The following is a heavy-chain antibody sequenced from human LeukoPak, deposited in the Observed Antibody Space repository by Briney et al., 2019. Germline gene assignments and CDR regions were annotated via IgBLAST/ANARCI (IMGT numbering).Heavy chain of an antibody. CDR3: ARHFYPYYDSSGPYYFDY. D-gene: IGHD3-22*01. Sequence: GEPLKISCKGSGYSFTSYWIGWVRKMPGKGLEWMEIIYPGDSDTRYSSSFQGQVTISADKSISTAYLQWSSLKASDTAMYYCARHFYPYYDSSGPYYFDYWGQGTLVTVSS. V-gene: IGHV5-51*01. J-gene: IGHJ4*02. CDR1: GYSFTSYW. CDR2: IYPGDSDT.